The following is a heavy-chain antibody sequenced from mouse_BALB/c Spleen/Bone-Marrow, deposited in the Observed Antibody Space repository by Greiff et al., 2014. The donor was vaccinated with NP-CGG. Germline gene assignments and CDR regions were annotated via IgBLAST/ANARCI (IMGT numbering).Heavy chain of an antibody. Sequence: VQLKESGGGLVKPGGSLKLSCAASGFTFSDYYMYWVRQTPEKRLEWVATISDGGSYTYYPDSVKGRFTISRDNAKNNLYLQISSLKAEDTSMYYCARDYDYAIDYWGQGTSVTVSS. V-gene: IGHV5-4*02. CDR2: ISDGGSYT. CDR3: ARDYDYAIDY. J-gene: IGHJ4*01. CDR1: GFTFSDYY. D-gene: IGHD2-12*01.